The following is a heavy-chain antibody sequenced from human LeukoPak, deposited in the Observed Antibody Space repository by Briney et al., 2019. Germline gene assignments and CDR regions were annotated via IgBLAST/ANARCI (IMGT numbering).Heavy chain of an antibody. D-gene: IGHD3-16*01. CDR3: ARDRYDRAFDI. CDR1: GFTFNDYS. Sequence: GGSLRLSCTASGFTFNDYSMSWVRQAPGKGLEWVSYISSRGSPIYYADSVKGRFTISRDNARNSLYLQMNSLRAEDTAVYYCARDRYDRAFDIWGQGTMVTVSS. CDR2: ISSRGSPI. V-gene: IGHV3-48*04. J-gene: IGHJ3*02.